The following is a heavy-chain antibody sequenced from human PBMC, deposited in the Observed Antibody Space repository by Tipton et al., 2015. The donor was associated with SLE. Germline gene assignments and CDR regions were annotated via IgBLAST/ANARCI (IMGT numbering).Heavy chain of an antibody. CDR2: IHTSGST. CDR1: GGSMSSYY. CDR3: ATSPLTL. J-gene: IGHJ4*02. Sequence: TLSLTCTVSGGSMSSYYWYWIRQPAGKGLEWIGRIHTSGSTNYNPSLKSRVTISTDTSKNQFSLKLSSVTAADTAVYYCATSPLTLWGQGTLVTVSS. V-gene: IGHV4-4*07.